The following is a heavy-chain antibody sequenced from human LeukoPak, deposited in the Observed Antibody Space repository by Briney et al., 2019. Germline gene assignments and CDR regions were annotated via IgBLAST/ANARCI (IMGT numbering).Heavy chain of an antibody. CDR1: GFTFGDYA. CDR2: IRAKAHGGTT. J-gene: IGHJ5*02. D-gene: IGHD5-24*01. V-gene: IGHV3-49*04. CDR3: TRDRGTYNWFDP. Sequence: GGSLRLSCAASGFTFGDYAMSWVRRAPGKGLEWVGFIRAKAHGGTTEYAASVKGRFTISRDDSKDTAFLHMDSLKTEDTALYYCTRDRGTYNWFDPWGQGTLVTVSS.